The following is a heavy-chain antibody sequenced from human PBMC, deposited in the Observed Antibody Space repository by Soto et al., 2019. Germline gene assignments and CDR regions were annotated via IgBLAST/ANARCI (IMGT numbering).Heavy chain of an antibody. CDR2: ISGSGGST. V-gene: IGHV3-23*01. CDR3: AKDFLTYDFWCGPVDY. D-gene: IGHD3-3*01. J-gene: IGHJ4*02. Sequence: EVQLLESGGGLVQPGGSLRLSCAASGFTFSSYAMSWVRQAPGKGLEWVSAISGSGGSTYYADSVKGRFTISRDNSKNTLYLQMNSLRAEDTAVYYCAKDFLTYDFWCGPVDYWGQGTLVTVSS. CDR1: GFTFSSYA.